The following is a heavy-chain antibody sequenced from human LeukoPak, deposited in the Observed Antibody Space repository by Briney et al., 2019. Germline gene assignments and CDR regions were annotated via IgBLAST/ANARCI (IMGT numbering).Heavy chain of an antibody. V-gene: IGHV4-34*01. J-gene: IGHJ6*03. CDR2: INHSGST. Sequence: SETLSLTCAVYGGSFSGYYWSWIRQPPGKGLEWIGEINHSGSTNYNPSLKSRVTISVDTSKNQFSLKLSSVTAADTAVYYCARHPERYYYYYMDVWGKGTTVTVSS. CDR1: GGSFSGYY. D-gene: IGHD1-1*01. CDR3: ARHPERYYYYYMDV.